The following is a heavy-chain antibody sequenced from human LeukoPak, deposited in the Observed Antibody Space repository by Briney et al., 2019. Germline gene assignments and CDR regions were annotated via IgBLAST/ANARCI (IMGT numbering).Heavy chain of an antibody. V-gene: IGHV1-18*01. CDR3: ASGYSGYDYYYYYYMDV. CDR1: GYTFTSYG. CDR2: ISAYNGNT. D-gene: IGHD5-12*01. Sequence: ASVKVSCKASGYTFTSYGISWVRQAPGQGLEWMGWISAYNGNTNYAQKLQGRVTMTTDTSTSTAYMELRSLRSDDTAVYYCASGYSGYDYYYYYYMDVWGKGTTVTVPS. J-gene: IGHJ6*03.